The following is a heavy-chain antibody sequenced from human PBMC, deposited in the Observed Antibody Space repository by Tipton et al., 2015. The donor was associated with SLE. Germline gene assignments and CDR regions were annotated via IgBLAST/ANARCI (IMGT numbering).Heavy chain of an antibody. D-gene: IGHD5-12*01. CDR2: ILDSGRT. CDR1: GGSIGSGGYY. CDR3: ARDRGYGGGMDV. Sequence: LRLSCSVSGGSIGSGGYYWSWIRQHPGKGLEWIGYILDSGRTYYNPSLKSRVTISIDRSQNHLSLRVTSVTAADTAMYYCARDRGYGGGMDVWGQGTTVTVSS. V-gene: IGHV4-31*02. J-gene: IGHJ6*02.